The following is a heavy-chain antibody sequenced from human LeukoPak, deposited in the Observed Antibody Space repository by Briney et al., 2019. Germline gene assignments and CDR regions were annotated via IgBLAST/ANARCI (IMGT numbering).Heavy chain of an antibody. J-gene: IGHJ4*02. CDR1: GFTFSSYA. V-gene: IGHV3-23*01. Sequence: GGSLRLSCAASGFTFSSYAMSWVRQPPGKGLEWVSGMTGSGSNTYYAGSVKGRFTVSRDNDQNTLYLQMHNLRVEDTAVYYCAKDPAVLPVASFDNWGQGTLVTVSS. CDR3: AKDPAVLPVASFDN. CDR2: MTGSGSNT. D-gene: IGHD2-21*02.